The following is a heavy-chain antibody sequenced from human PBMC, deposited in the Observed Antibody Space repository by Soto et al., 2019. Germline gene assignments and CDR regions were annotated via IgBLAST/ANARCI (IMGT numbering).Heavy chain of an antibody. Sequence: SETLSLTCTVSGGSISSYYWSWIRQPPGKGLEWIGYIYYSGSTNYNPSLKSRVTISVDTSKNQFSLKLSSVTAADTAVYYCARDRHDISGYFPEWYYYGMDVWGQGTTVTVS. J-gene: IGHJ6*02. V-gene: IGHV4-59*01. CDR3: ARDRHDISGYFPEWYYYGMDV. D-gene: IGHD3-22*01. CDR2: IYYSGST. CDR1: GGSISSYY.